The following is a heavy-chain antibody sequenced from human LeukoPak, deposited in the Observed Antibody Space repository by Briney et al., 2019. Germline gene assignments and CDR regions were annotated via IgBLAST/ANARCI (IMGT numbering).Heavy chain of an antibody. CDR1: GGTFSSYA. V-gene: IGHV1-69*04. Sequence: SVKVSCKASGGTFSSYAISWVRQAPGQGLEWMGRIIPILGIANYAQKFQGRVTTTADKSTSTAYMELSSLRSDDTAVYYCARERVGAPFDYWGQGTLVTVSS. CDR3: ARERVGAPFDY. D-gene: IGHD1-26*01. CDR2: IIPILGIA. J-gene: IGHJ4*02.